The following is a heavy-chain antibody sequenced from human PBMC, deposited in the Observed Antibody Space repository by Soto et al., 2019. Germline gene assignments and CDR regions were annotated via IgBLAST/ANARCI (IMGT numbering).Heavy chain of an antibody. CDR2: ISYGGDNK. CDR1: GFIFSDYA. D-gene: IGHD6-13*01. J-gene: IGHJ4*02. CDR3: AKAQHSTSWYGPEADF. V-gene: IGHV3-30*09. Sequence: QVQLVESGGGVVQPGRSLRLSCAASGFIFSDYAMHWVRQAPGKGLEWVAVISYGGDNKYYADSVRGRFAISRDNLKNTLDLQMNSLNPEDTAVYHCAKAQHSTSWYGPEADFWGQGTLVTVSS.